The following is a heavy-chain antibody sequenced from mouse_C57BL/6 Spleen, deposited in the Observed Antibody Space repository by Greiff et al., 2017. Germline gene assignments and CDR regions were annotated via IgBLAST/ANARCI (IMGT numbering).Heavy chain of an antibody. CDR3: TREGITTVVATHYYAMDY. V-gene: IGHV1-15*01. Sequence: QVQLKQSGAELVRPGASVTLSCKASGYTFTDYEMHWVKQTPVHGLEWIGAIDPETGGTAYNQKFKGKAILTADKSSSTAYMELRSLTSEDSAVYYCTREGITTVVATHYYAMDYWGQGTSVTVSS. CDR2: IDPETGGT. D-gene: IGHD1-1*01. J-gene: IGHJ4*01. CDR1: GYTFTDYE.